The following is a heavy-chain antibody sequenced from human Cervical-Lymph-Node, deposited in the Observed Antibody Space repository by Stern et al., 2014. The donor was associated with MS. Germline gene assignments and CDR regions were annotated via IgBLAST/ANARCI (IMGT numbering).Heavy chain of an antibody. CDR2: IYYSGST. J-gene: IGHJ6*02. D-gene: IGHD5-18*01. V-gene: IGHV4-61*01. CDR1: GGSVSSGSYY. CDR3: ARDRERYSYGSYYFYGMDV. Sequence: QVQLQESGPGLVKPSETLSLTCTVSGGSVSSGSYYWSWVRQSPGKGLEWIGHIYYSGSTNYKSSLKSRVTISVDTSKNQFSLKLSSVTAADTAVYYCARDRERYSYGSYYFYGMDVWGQGTTVTVSS.